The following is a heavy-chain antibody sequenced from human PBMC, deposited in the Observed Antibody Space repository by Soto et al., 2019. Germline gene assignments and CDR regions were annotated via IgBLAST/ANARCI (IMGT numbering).Heavy chain of an antibody. CDR3: VRDNYYMDV. CDR1: GYTFTGYY. CDR2: INPNSGGT. J-gene: IGHJ6*03. V-gene: IGHV1-2*02. Sequence: ASVKVFCKASGYTFTGYYMHWVRQAPGQGLEWMGWINPNSGGTNYAQKFQGRFTISRDNSKSTVYLQMNSLRAEDTAVYYCVRDNYYMDVWGKGTTVTVSS.